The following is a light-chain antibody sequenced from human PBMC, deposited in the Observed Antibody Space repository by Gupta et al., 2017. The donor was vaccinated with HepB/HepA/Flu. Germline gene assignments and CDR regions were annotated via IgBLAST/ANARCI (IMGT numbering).Light chain of an antibody. CDR1: QSVGTN. J-gene: IGKJ2*04. CDR2: TAS. CDR3: QEYNHWPRS. Sequence: DIVMTQSPANLSVSAGERATLSCSASQSVGTNLAWYQQKPGQAPRFLIYTASTRTIGTPARFSGSGSGTEFTLTISLLPSEDFSDYDYQEYNHWPRSFGQGTKQEI. V-gene: IGKV3-15*01.